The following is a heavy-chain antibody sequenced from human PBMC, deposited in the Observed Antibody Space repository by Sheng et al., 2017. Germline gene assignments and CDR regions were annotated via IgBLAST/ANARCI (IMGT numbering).Heavy chain of an antibody. CDR2: ISSSDSTI. CDR3: ARYYSGSYYRGRDY. CDR1: GFTFSSYE. Sequence: EVQLVESGGGLGQPGGSLRLSCAASGFTFSSYEMNWVRQAPGRGLEWVSYISSSDSTIYYADSVKGRFTISRDNAKNSLFLQMNNLRAEDTAVYYCARYYSGSYYRGRDYWGQGTLVTVSS. V-gene: IGHV3-48*03. D-gene: IGHD1-26*01. J-gene: IGHJ4*02.